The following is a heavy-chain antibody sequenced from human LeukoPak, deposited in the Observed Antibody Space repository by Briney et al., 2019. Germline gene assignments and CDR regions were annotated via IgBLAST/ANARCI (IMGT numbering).Heavy chain of an antibody. V-gene: IGHV4-39*07. CDR3: ARGTKGLRYFDWLSYFDY. J-gene: IGHJ4*02. D-gene: IGHD3-9*01. Sequence: SETLSLTCTVSGGSISSSSYYWGWIRQPPGKGLEWIGSIYYSGSTYYNPSLKSRVTISVDTSKNQFSLKLSSVTAADTAVYYCARGTKGLRYFDWLSYFDYWGQGTLVTVSS. CDR2: IYYSGST. CDR1: GGSISSSSYY.